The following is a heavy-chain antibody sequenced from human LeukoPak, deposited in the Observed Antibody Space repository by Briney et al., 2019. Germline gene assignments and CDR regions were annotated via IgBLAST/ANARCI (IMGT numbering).Heavy chain of an antibody. CDR3: ARDRWRIAVAGPKFDY. J-gene: IGHJ4*02. Sequence: GGSLRLSCAVSGFTVSSNCMSWVRQAPGKGLEWDSIIYSGGSTYYADSVKGRFTISRDNSKNILYLQINSPRAEDTALYYCARDRWRIAVAGPKFDYWGQGPLVNGSS. CDR2: IYSGGST. V-gene: IGHV3-66*01. CDR1: GFTVSSNC. D-gene: IGHD6-19*01.